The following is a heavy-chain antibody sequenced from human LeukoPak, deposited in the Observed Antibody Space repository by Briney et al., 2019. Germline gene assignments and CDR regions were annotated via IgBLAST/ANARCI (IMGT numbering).Heavy chain of an antibody. Sequence: SETLSLTCSVSNYSLKRGYYWGWIRQPPGKGLEWIGNIYHTGYSYSNPSLKSRVSLSVDTSKNQFSLRLSSVTAADTAVYFCARGDHYYGSGSTPFFDYWGQGTLVTVSS. CDR1: NYSLKRGYY. V-gene: IGHV4-38-2*02. J-gene: IGHJ4*02. CDR2: IYHTGYS. CDR3: ARGDHYYGSGSTPFFDY. D-gene: IGHD3-10*01.